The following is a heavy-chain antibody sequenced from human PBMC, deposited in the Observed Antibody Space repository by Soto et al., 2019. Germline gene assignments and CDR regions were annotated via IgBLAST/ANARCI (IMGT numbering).Heavy chain of an antibody. CDR3: AKGSGQLSSVGFDY. Sequence: EVQLLESGGGLVQPGGSLRLSCAASGFTFSSYAMSWVRQAPGKGLEWVSAISGSGGSTYYADSVKGRFTISRDNSKNTLYLQMNSLSAEETAVYYCAKGSGQLSSVGFDYWGQGNLVTVSS. CDR1: GFTFSSYA. D-gene: IGHD5-18*01. CDR2: ISGSGGST. V-gene: IGHV3-23*01. J-gene: IGHJ4*02.